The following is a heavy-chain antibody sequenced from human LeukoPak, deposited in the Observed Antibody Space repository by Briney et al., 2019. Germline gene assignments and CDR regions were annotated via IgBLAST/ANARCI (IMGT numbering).Heavy chain of an antibody. CDR1: GFTFDDYG. CDR2: INWNGGST. D-gene: IGHD3-10*01. V-gene: IGHV3-20*04. J-gene: IGHJ6*03. CDR3: ARDRYYGSGSSRYYYYYMDV. Sequence: PGGSLRLSCAASGFTFDDYGMSWVRQAPGKRLEWVSGINWNGGSTGYADSVKGRFTISRDNAKNSLYLQMNSLRAEDTALYYCARDRYYGSGSSRYYYYYMDVWGKGTTVTVSS.